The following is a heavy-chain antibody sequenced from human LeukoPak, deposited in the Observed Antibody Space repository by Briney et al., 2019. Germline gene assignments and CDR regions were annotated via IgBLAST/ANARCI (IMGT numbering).Heavy chain of an antibody. CDR3: ARGRIVYGSGSYADY. V-gene: IGHV4-4*07. CDR2: IYTSGST. J-gene: IGHJ4*02. Sequence: PSETLSLTCTVSGGSISSYYWSWIRQPAGKGLEWIGRIYTSGSTNYNPPLKSRVTMSVETSKNRFSLKLRSVTAADTAVYYCARGRIVYGSGSYADYWGQGTLVTVSS. D-gene: IGHD3-10*01. CDR1: GGSISSYY.